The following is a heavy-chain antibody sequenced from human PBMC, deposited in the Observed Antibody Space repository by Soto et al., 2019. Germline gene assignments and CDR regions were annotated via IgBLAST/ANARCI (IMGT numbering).Heavy chain of an antibody. J-gene: IGHJ5*02. CDR3: ARRPLAHCSGGGCLDP. Sequence: ASVKVSCKASGYSFTGYYIQWVRQAPGQGLEWLGWINPRSGGTIYAQKFQDRVTLTRDTSISTAYMELRSLTSDDTAVYYCARRPLAHCSGGGCLDPWGQGTQVTV. CDR2: INPRSGGT. V-gene: IGHV1-2*02. CDR1: GYSFTGYY. D-gene: IGHD2-15*01.